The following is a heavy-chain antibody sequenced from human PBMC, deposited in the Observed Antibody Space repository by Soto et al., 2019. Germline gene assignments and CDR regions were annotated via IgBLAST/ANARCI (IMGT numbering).Heavy chain of an antibody. V-gene: IGHV1-8*01. CDR3: ARRRAQYGSGSYWCDP. CDR1: GYTFTSYD. D-gene: IGHD3-10*01. J-gene: IGHJ5*02. Sequence: QVQLVQSGAEVKKPGASVKGSCKPSGYTFTSYDINWVRQATGHGLEWMGWMNPNSGNTGYAQKFQGRVTTTRNTSISTAYMELTSLRSEDTAVYYCARRRAQYGSGSYWCDPWGQGTLVTVSS. CDR2: MNPNSGNT.